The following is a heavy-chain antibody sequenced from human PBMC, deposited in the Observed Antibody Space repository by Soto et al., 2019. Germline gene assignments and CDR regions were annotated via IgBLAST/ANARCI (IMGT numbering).Heavy chain of an antibody. Sequence: EVQLLESGGGLVQPGGSLRLSCAASGFTFSTYAMSWVRQAPGKGLEWGSVIHSGGGSAYYADSVKGRFTVSRDNSKNTLYLQMNSLRAEDTALYYCAKLGGYFSGGRCYSDSWGQGTLVTVSS. CDR2: IHSGGGSA. J-gene: IGHJ4*02. CDR3: AKLGGYFSGGRCYSDS. CDR1: GFTFSTYA. D-gene: IGHD2-15*01. V-gene: IGHV3-23*01.